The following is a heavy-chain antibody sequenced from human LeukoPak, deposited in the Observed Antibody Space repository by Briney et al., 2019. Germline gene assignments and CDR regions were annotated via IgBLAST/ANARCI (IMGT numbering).Heavy chain of an antibody. CDR2: INNDGRSS. CDR1: GLTFSNYG. D-gene: IGHD1-26*01. J-gene: IGHJ4*02. Sequence: GGSLRLSCAASGLTFSNYGMMWVRHAPGKGMVWVSYINNDGRSSTYADSVKGRFTISRDNAKNTLYLQMNSLKAEDSAMYYCARNYNGMSNWGQGTLVIDSS. V-gene: IGHV3-74*01. CDR3: ARNYNGMSN.